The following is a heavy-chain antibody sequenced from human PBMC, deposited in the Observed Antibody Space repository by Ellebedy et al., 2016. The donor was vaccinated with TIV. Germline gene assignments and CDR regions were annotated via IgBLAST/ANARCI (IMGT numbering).Heavy chain of an antibody. D-gene: IGHD3-10*01. CDR2: VYHSGNT. CDR3: ARGGNYFGSPFDP. Sequence: GSLRLXXTVSGGSISSGSHYWGWIRQTPGRGLEWIGSVYHSGNTYYNPSFESRVTISPDTTENRFSLTLKSVTAADTAIYYCARGGNYFGSPFDPWGPGTLVTVSS. J-gene: IGHJ5*02. V-gene: IGHV4-39*07. CDR1: GGSISSGSHY.